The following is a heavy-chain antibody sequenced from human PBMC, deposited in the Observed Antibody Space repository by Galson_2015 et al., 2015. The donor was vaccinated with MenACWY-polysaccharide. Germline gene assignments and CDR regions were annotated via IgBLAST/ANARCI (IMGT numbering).Heavy chain of an antibody. CDR1: GFTFSSYA. D-gene: IGHD1-26*01. V-gene: IGHV3-23*01. CDR3: AKDKGGGSYWGNTKIDY. Sequence: SLRLSCAASGFTFSSYAMNWVRQAPGKGLEWASAISNSGGSTYYADSVKGRFTISRDNSKNTLFLQMNSLRAEDTAVYYCAKDKGGGSYWGNTKIDYWGQGTLVTVSS. J-gene: IGHJ4*02. CDR2: ISNSGGST.